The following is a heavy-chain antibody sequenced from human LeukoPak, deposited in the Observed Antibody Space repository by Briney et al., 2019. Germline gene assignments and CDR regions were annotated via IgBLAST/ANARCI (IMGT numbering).Heavy chain of an antibody. J-gene: IGHJ4*02. D-gene: IGHD2-2*01. V-gene: IGHV4-59*01. CDR3: ARVGSTVDY. CDR2: IYYSGST. CDR1: GGSISSYY. Sequence: SETLSLTCTVSGGSISSYYWSWIRQPPGKGLEWIGYIYYSGSTNYNPSLKSRVTISVDTSKNQFSLRLSSVTAADTAVYYCARVGSTVDYWGQGTLVTVSS.